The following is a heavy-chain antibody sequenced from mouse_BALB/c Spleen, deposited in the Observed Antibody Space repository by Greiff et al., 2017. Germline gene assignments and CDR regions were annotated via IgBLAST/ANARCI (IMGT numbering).Heavy chain of an antibody. D-gene: IGHD1-1*01. Sequence: VQLQQSGPELGKPGASVKISCTASGYSFTGYNMYWVKQSHRKSLEWIGYIDPYNGGISYNQKSKGKATLTVDKSSSTAYMHLNSLTSEDSAIYYCARGGSSYGYFDVWGAGTTVTVSS. CDR3: ARGGSSYGYFDV. J-gene: IGHJ1*01. CDR2: IDPYNGGI. V-gene: IGHV1S135*01. CDR1: GYSFTGYN.